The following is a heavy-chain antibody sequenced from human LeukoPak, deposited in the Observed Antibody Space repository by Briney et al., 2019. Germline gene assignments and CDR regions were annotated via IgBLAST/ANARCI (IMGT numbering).Heavy chain of an antibody. Sequence: GASVKVSCKASGYTFSSYDINWVRQAPGQGLEWMGGIIPIFGTANYAQKFQGRVTITTDESTSTAYMELSSLRSEDTAVYYCARVIASRGYWFDPWGQGTLVTVSS. V-gene: IGHV1-69*05. CDR3: ARVIASRGYWFDP. D-gene: IGHD3-22*01. CDR2: IIPIFGTA. J-gene: IGHJ5*02. CDR1: GYTFSSYD.